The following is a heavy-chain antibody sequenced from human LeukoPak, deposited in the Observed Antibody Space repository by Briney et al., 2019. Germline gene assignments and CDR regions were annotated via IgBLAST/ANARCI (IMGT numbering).Heavy chain of an antibody. V-gene: IGHV3-48*01. CDR2: ISSSSSTI. CDR3: PTGGHAYCGGDCYRMDV. J-gene: IGHJ6*03. D-gene: IGHD2-21*02. Sequence: QRGGSLRLSCAGSGFTFSRHSMNWVRQAPGKGLEWVSYISSSSSTISYADSVKGRFTISRDNAKNSVFLQMNCLRAADTAVSYRPTGGHAYCGGDCYRMDVWGKGTTVTVSS. CDR1: GFTFSRHS.